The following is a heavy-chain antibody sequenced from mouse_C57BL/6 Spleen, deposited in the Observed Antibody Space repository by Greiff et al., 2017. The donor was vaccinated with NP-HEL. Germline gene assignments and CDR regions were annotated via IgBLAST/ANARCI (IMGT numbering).Heavy chain of an antibody. CDR2: ISYDGSN. D-gene: IGHD2-5*01. V-gene: IGHV3-6*01. Sequence: DVKLQESGPGLVKPSQSLSLTCSVTGYSITSGYYWNWIRQFPGNKLEWMGYISYDGSNNYNPSLKNRISITRDTSKNQFFLKLNSVTTEDTATYYCARDYYSNFYAMDYWGQGTSVTVSS. J-gene: IGHJ4*01. CDR3: ARDYYSNFYAMDY. CDR1: GYSITSGYY.